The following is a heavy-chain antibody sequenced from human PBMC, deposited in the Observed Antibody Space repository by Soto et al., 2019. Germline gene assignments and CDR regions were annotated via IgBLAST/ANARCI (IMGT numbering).Heavy chain of an antibody. CDR1: GGTFSSLG. V-gene: IGHV1-69*01. CDR2: IIPISGRT. CDR3: ATRGTQGRWLEFADY. J-gene: IGHJ4*02. D-gene: IGHD5-12*01. Sequence: QVQLVQSGAEVERPGSSWKVSCEASGGTFSSLGFTWVRHAPGQGLEWMGGIIPISGRTTFAPQFLGRVTITADESTRTTSMELTALTSDDTAIYYCATRGTQGRWLEFADYWGQGTLVTVSS.